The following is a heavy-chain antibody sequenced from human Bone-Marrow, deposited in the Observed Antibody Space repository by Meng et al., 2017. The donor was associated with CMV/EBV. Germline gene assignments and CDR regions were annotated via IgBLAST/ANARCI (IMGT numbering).Heavy chain of an antibody. CDR2: IKEDGSEK. CDR3: ARVAAAGRLLSLHFDY. Sequence: GESLKISCAASGFNFNTYWMSWVRQAPGKGLEWVASIKEDGSEKYYVDSVKGRFTISRDNSKNTLYLQMNSLRAEDTAVYYCARVAAAGRLLSLHFDYWGQGTLVTVSS. J-gene: IGHJ4*02. CDR1: GFNFNTYW. V-gene: IGHV3-7*03. D-gene: IGHD6-13*01.